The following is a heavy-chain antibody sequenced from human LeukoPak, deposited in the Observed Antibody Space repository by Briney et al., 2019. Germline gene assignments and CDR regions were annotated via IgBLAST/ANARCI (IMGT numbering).Heavy chain of an antibody. CDR1: GFTFSSYW. J-gene: IGHJ4*02. V-gene: IGHV3-7*03. D-gene: IGHD2-21*02. CDR3: ARDELLFRMSGHDY. Sequence: TGGSLRLSCAASGFTFSSYWMSWVRQAPGKGLEWVANIKQDGSEKYYVDSVKGRFTISRDNAKNSLYLQMNSLRAEDTAVYYCARDELLFRMSGHDYWGQGTLVTVSS. CDR2: IKQDGSEK.